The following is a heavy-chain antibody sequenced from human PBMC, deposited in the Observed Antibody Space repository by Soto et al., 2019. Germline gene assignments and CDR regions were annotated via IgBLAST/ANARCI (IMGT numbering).Heavy chain of an antibody. D-gene: IGHD3-16*02. J-gene: IGHJ6*02. CDR2: IYYSGST. V-gene: IGHV4-61*01. Sequence: SETLSLTCTVSGGSVSSGSYYWSWIRQPPGKGLEWIGYIYYSGSTNYNPSLKSRVTISVDTSKNQSSLKLSSVTAADTAVYYCARATGLRLGELSSGGYYYYGMDVWGQGTTVTVSS. CDR1: GGSVSSGSYY. CDR3: ARATGLRLGELSSGGYYYYGMDV.